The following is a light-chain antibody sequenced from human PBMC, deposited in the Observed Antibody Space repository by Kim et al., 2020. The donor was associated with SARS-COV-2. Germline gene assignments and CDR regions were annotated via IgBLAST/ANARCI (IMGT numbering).Light chain of an antibody. J-gene: IGKJ4*01. CDR3: HYYGTSFLT. CDR2: GAS. CDR1: QSIISTY. Sequence: SPGEGATPSCRASQSIISTYLAWFQQKPGQAPRLLIYGASYRATDIPDRFSGSASGTVFTLTISRLEPEDSAVYYCHYYGTSFLTFGGGTKVDIK. V-gene: IGKV3-20*01.